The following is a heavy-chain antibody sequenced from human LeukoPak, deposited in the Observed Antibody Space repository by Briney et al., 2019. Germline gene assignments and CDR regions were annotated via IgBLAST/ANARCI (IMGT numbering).Heavy chain of an antibody. J-gene: IGHJ6*02. V-gene: IGHV3-23*01. CDR3: AKDLDCSSTSCYYYYYGMDV. D-gene: IGHD2-2*01. Sequence: GGSLRLSCAASGFTFSSYAMSWVRQAPGKGLEWVSAISGSGGSTYDADSVKGRFTISRDNSKNTLYLQMNSLRAEDTAVYYCAKDLDCSSTSCYYYYYGMDVWGQGTTVTVSS. CDR2: ISGSGGST. CDR1: GFTFSSYA.